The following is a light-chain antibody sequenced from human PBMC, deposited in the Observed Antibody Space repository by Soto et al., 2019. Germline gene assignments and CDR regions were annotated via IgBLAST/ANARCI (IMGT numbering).Light chain of an antibody. V-gene: IGLV2-14*01. CDR1: NNDVGGHMY. Sequence: QSALTQPPSASGSPGQSITISCTGTNNDVGGHMYVSWYQHQAGKVPKLIIYEIDNRPSGVSDRFSGSKSGNTASLTISGLQAEDEAAYYCSAYRRGIIVFGGGTKLTVL. CDR3: SAYRRGIIV. J-gene: IGLJ2*01. CDR2: EID.